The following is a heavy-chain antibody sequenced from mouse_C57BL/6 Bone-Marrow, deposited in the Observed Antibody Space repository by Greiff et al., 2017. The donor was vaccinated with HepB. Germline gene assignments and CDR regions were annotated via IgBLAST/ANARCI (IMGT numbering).Heavy chain of an antibody. D-gene: IGHD1-1*01. CDR1: GYTFTSYD. CDR2: IYPRDGST. J-gene: IGHJ2*01. Sequence: VKLQQSGPELVKPGASVKLSCKASGYTFTSYDINWVKQRPGQGLEWIGWIYPRDGSTKYNEKFKGKATLTVDTSSSTAYMELHSLTSEDSAVSFCARRGATVVATNDYWGQGTTLTVSS. CDR3: ARRGATVVATNDY. V-gene: IGHV1-85*01.